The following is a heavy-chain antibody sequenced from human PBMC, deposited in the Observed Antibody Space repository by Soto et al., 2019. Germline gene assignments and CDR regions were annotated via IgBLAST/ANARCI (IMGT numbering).Heavy chain of an antibody. CDR2: IIPILGIA. CDR3: ARKGGYQYYGMDV. Sequence: QVQLVQSGAEVKKPGSSVKVSCKASGGTFSSYTISWVRQAPGQVLEWMGRIIPILGIANYAQKFQGRVTITADKSTSTAYMELSILRSDDTAVYYCARKGGYQYYGMDVWGQGTTVTVSS. J-gene: IGHJ6*02. CDR1: GGTFSSYT. V-gene: IGHV1-69*02. D-gene: IGHD3-16*01.